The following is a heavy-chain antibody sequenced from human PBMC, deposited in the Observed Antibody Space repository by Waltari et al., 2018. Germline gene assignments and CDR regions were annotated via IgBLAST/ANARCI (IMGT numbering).Heavy chain of an antibody. V-gene: IGHV4-4*02. D-gene: IGHD2-15*01. J-gene: IGHJ4*02. Sequence: YWWSWVRQPPGKGLEWIGQIHQSGRTNYIPSLDSRAIVSMNTSNNQISLKLTSATAADAAMYYCAADRGRGIDFDDWGQGTLVTVS. CDR1: YW. CDR2: IHQSGRT. CDR3: AADRGRGIDFDD.